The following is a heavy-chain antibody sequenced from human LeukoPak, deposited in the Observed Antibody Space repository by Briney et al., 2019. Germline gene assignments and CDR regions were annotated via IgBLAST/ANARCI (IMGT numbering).Heavy chain of an antibody. CDR3: AKAAPGHYYDSSGYYSSFFDY. CDR2: IYYSGST. CDR1: GGSISSYY. D-gene: IGHD3-22*01. Sequence: SETLSLTCTVSGGSISSYYWSWIRQPPGKGLEWIGYIYYSGSTNYNPSLKSRVTISVDTSKNQFSLKLSSVTAADTAVYYCAKAAPGHYYDSSGYYSSFFDYWGQGTLVTVSS. V-gene: IGHV4-59*01. J-gene: IGHJ4*02.